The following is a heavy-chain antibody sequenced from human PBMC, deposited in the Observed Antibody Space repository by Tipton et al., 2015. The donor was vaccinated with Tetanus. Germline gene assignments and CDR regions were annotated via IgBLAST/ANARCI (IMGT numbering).Heavy chain of an antibody. D-gene: IGHD3-10*01. V-gene: IGHV4-59*07. CDR1: GVSMNEYY. CDR2: SYSTWSA. CDR3: ARGSVRGVMDY. J-gene: IGHJ4*02. Sequence: VKPSDTLSLTCTVSGVSMNEYYWTWIRQPPGKGLEWIGYSYSTWSATYHPSLESRLTLSADTSKKQSSLRLTSVTAADTATYYCARGSVRGVMDYWGQGILVTVSS.